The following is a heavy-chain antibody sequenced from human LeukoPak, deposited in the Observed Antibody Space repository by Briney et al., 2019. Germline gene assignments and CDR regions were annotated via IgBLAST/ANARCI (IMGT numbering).Heavy chain of an antibody. CDR2: IGSGGIYI. Sequence: NPGGSLRLSCAASGFTFSRYSMNWVRQAPGKGLEWVSSIGSGGIYIYYADSVKGRFTISRDNAKNSLFLRMNSLRAEDTAVYYCASLEYYDILTGDNWFDPWGQGTLVTVSS. D-gene: IGHD3-9*01. CDR1: GFTFSRYS. CDR3: ASLEYYDILTGDNWFDP. J-gene: IGHJ5*02. V-gene: IGHV3-21*01.